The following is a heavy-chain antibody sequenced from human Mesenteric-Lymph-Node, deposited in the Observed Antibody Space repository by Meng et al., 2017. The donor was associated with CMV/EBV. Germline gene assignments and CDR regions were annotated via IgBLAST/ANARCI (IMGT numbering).Heavy chain of an antibody. Sequence: KASGGTFSSYAIRWVRQAPGQGLEWMGGIIPIFGTENYAQKFQGRVTITTDESTSTAYMELSSLRSEDTAVYYCARDLGVATARNDDYWGQGTLVTVSS. J-gene: IGHJ4*02. CDR2: IIPIFGTE. D-gene: IGHD5-12*01. V-gene: IGHV1-69*05. CDR1: GGTFSSYA. CDR3: ARDLGVATARNDDY.